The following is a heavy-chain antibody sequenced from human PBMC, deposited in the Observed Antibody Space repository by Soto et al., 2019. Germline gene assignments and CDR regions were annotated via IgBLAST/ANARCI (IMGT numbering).Heavy chain of an antibody. D-gene: IGHD1-26*01. V-gene: IGHV3-30*18. CDR2: ISYDGSNK. Sequence: QVQLVESGGGVVQPGRSLRLSCAASGFTFSSYGMHWVRQAPGKGLEWVAVISYDGSNKYYADSVMGRFTISRDNSKNTLYLQMNSLRAEDTAVYYCAKDSDLGWIDYWGQGTLVTVSS. CDR1: GFTFSSYG. CDR3: AKDSDLGWIDY. J-gene: IGHJ4*02.